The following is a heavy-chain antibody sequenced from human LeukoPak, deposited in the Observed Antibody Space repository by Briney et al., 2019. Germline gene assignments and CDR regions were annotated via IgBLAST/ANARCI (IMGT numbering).Heavy chain of an antibody. J-gene: IGHJ4*02. CDR2: IYYSGST. V-gene: IGHV4-59*01. D-gene: IGHD6-13*01. Sequence: SETLSLTCTVSGGSISSYYWSWIRQPPGKGLEWIGYIYYSGSTNYNPSLKSRVTISVDTSKNQFSLKLSSVTAADTAVYYCARPLSPGYSSSWYLGYWGQGTLVTVSS. CDR1: GGSISSYY. CDR3: ARPLSPGYSSSWYLGY.